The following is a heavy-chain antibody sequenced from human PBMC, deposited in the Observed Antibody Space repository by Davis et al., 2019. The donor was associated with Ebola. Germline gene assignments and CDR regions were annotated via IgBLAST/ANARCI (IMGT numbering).Heavy chain of an antibody. CDR2: IYSGGST. V-gene: IGHV3-53*01. D-gene: IGHD2-21*02. J-gene: IGHJ4*02. CDR1: GFTVSSNY. Sequence: GESLKISCAASGFTVSSNYMSWVRQAPGKGLEWVSVIYSGGSTYYADSVKGRFTISRHNSNNLLYLQMNSLRAEDTAVYYCAIPDCSGADCFSVYIKSWGQGTLVTVSS. CDR3: AIPDCSGADCFSVYIKS.